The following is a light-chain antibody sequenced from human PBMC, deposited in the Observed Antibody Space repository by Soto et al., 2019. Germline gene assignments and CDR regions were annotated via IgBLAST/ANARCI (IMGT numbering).Light chain of an antibody. CDR1: QSISRS. J-gene: IGKJ2*01. CDR3: HQYNSWPPGT. CDR2: DAS. V-gene: IGKV3-15*01. Sequence: EIVLTQSPAILSVSPGERATLSCRASQSISRSLAWYQQKPGQAPRLLISDASTKDTGIPARFSGSGCGTEFTLTISSLQSEDVALSDCHQYNSWPPGTFGQGTKVEIK.